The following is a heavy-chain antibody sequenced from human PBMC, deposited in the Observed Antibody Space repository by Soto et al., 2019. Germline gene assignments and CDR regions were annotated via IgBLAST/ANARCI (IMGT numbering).Heavy chain of an antibody. CDR1: GFTFSSYG. V-gene: IGHV3-30*18. Sequence: VQLVESGGGLVQPGGSLRLSCAASGFTFSSYGMHWVRQAPGKGLEWVAVISYDGSNKYYADSVKGRFTISRDNSKNTLYLQMNSLRAEDTAVYYCAKAANYDFWSGSLDYWGQGTLVTVSS. CDR2: ISYDGSNK. J-gene: IGHJ4*02. D-gene: IGHD3-3*01. CDR3: AKAANYDFWSGSLDY.